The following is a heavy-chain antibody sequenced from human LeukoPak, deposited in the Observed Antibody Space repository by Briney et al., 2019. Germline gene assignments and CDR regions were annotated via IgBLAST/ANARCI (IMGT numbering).Heavy chain of an antibody. CDR2: LSPKGGDR. CDR1: GYTFSNFD. V-gene: IGHV1-8*01. D-gene: IGHD2-21*02. CDR3: ARSPPKSDIDP. J-gene: IGHJ5*02. Sequence: ASVKVSCKASGYTFSNFDINWVRQATGHGVEWMGWLSPKGGDRGYAQKFPGRVSMTTETSKAKAYMKMRSLRSEDMDVYYWARSPPKSDIDPWGQGTLVTVSS.